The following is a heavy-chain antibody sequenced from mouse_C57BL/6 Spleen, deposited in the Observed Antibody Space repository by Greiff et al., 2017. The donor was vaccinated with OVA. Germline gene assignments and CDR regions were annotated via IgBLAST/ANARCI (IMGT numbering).Heavy chain of an antibody. V-gene: IGHV1-54*01. CDR2: INPGSGGT. CDR1: GYAFTNYL. CDR3: ARKKGYYDDDGGGAY. J-gene: IGHJ3*01. D-gene: IGHD2-4*01. Sequence: QVQLQQSGAELVRPGTSVKVSCKASGYAFTNYLIEWVKQRPGQGLEWIGVINPGSGGTNYNEKFKGKATLTADKSSSTAYMQLSSLTSEDSAVYCGARKKGYYDDDGGGAYGGQGTLVTVSA.